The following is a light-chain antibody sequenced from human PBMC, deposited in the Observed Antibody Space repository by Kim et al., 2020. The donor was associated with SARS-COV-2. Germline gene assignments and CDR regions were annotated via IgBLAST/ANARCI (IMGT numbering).Light chain of an antibody. Sequence: ASVGDRVTTTCRASKSISSWLAWYQKKPGKAPKVLIYKASGLESGVPSRFSGSGSGTEFTLTISSLQPDDFATYYCQQYNSYSLTFGQGTKVDIK. CDR3: QQYNSYSLT. V-gene: IGKV1-5*03. CDR2: KAS. J-gene: IGKJ1*01. CDR1: KSISSW.